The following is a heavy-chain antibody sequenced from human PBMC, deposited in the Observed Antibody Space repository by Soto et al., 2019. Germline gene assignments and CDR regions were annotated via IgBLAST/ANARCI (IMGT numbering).Heavy chain of an antibody. CDR1: GFTFSSYA. V-gene: IGHV3-30-3*01. J-gene: IGHJ4*02. CDR2: ISYDGSNK. CDR3: AREYSSGWYHYFDY. Sequence: QPGGSLRLSCAASGFTFSSYAMHWVRQAPGKGLEWVAVISYDGSNKYYADSVKGRFTISRDNSKNTLYLQMNSLRAEDTAVYYCAREYSSGWYHYFDYWGQGTLVTVSS. D-gene: IGHD6-19*01.